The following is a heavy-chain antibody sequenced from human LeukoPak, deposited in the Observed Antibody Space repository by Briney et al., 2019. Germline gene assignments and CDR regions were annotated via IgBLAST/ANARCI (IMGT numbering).Heavy chain of an antibody. CDR2: IYYSGST. Sequence: SETLSLTCTVSGGSISSSSYYWGWIRQPPGTGLEWIGSIYYSGSTYYNPSLKSRVTISVDTSKNQFSLKLSSVTAADTAVYYCAETGYSSSGEFDPWGQGTLVTVSS. J-gene: IGHJ5*02. V-gene: IGHV4-39*01. D-gene: IGHD6-13*01. CDR1: GGSISSSSYY. CDR3: AETGYSSSGEFDP.